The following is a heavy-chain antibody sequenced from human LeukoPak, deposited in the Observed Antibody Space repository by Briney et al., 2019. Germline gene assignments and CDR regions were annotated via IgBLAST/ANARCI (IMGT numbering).Heavy chain of an antibody. D-gene: IGHD2-15*01. CDR2: INPSGGST. J-gene: IGHJ4*02. CDR1: GYTFTSYY. Sequence: ASVKVSCKASGYTFTSYYMHWVRQAPGQGLEWMGVINPSGGSTGYAQKFQGRVTMTRDTSTSTVYMELSSVRSEDTAVYYCARSARDCSGGSCYSDYWGQGTLVTVSS. CDR3: ARSARDCSGGSCYSDY. V-gene: IGHV1-46*01.